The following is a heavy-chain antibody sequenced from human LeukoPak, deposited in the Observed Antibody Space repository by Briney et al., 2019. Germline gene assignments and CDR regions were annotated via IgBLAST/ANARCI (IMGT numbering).Heavy chain of an antibody. CDR3: ARSYYYDSSGSGFDY. CDR2: IYYSGST. V-gene: IGHV4-59*01. Sequence: PSETLSLTCTVSGSSISSYYWSWIRQPPGKGLEWIGYIYYSGSTNYNSSLKSRVTISVDTSKNQFSLKLSSVTAADTAVYYCARSYYYDSSGSGFDYWGQGTLVTVSS. D-gene: IGHD3-22*01. J-gene: IGHJ4*02. CDR1: GSSISSYY.